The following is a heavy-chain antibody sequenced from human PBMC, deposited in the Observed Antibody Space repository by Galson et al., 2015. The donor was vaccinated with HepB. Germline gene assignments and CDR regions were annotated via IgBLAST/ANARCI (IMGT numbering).Heavy chain of an antibody. D-gene: IGHD6-19*01. CDR1: GYTFTSYH. Sequence: SVKVSCKASGYTFTSYHMHWVRQAPGQGLEWLGIVSINGESTNYAQKFQGRLTMTRDTPTNTVYMEMSSLRSEDTAVYYCARDSSDWSVDYWGQGTLVTVSS. CDR2: VSINGEST. V-gene: IGHV1-46*01. CDR3: ARDSSDWSVDY. J-gene: IGHJ4*02.